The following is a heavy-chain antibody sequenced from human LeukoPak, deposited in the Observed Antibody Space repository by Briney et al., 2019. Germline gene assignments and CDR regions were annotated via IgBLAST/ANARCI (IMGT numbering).Heavy chain of an antibody. J-gene: IGHJ4*02. V-gene: IGHV3-15*01. CDR3: TGNYRSGTQPFDC. Sequence: GGSLRLSCAASGFTLSNAWMSWVRQPPGKGLEWVGRIKRKTDSGTTDYAAPLKGRFTISRDESKNTLYLQMNSLTIEDTAVYYCTGNYRSGTQPFDCWGQGTAVTVPS. D-gene: IGHD3-10*01. CDR1: GFTLSNAW. CDR2: IKRKTDSGTT.